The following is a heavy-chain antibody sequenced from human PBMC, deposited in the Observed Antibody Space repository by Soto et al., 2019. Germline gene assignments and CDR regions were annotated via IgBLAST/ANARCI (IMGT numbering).Heavy chain of an antibody. V-gene: IGHV4-39*01. CDR2: IYYSGST. CDR1: GGSISSSSYY. Sequence: QLQLQESGPGLVKPSETLSLTCTVSGGSISSSSYYWGWIRQPPGKGLEWIGSIYYSGSTYYNPSLKSRVTISADTSKNQFSLKLSSVTAADTAVYYCARHETTVTYYYYYYMDVWGKGTTVTVSS. D-gene: IGHD4-4*01. CDR3: ARHETTVTYYYYYYMDV. J-gene: IGHJ6*03.